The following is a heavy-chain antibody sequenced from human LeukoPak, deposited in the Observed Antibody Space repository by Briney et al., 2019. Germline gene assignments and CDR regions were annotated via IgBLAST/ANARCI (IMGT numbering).Heavy chain of an antibody. J-gene: IGHJ5*02. V-gene: IGHV3-21*01. CDR3: ARGKLIGYCSSTSCYGGFDP. CDR2: ISSSSSYI. CDR1: GFTFSSYS. D-gene: IGHD2-2*01. Sequence: GGSLRLSCAASGFTFSSYSMNWVRQAPGKGLEWVSSISSSSSYIYYADSVKGRFTISRDNAKNSLYLQMNSLRAEDTAVYYCARGKLIGYCSSTSCYGGFDPWGQGTLVTVSS.